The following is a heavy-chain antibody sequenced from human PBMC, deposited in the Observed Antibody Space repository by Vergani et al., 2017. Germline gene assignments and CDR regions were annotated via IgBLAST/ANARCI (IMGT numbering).Heavy chain of an antibody. J-gene: IGHJ6*02. Sequence: QVQLQESGPRLVRPSQTLSLTCTVSGGSINTGAYYWSWIRQPAGKGLEWIGRVYTSGMPNYNPSLKSRVTILVDRSKSQLSLKLTSVTAGDTAVYFCARELSYYYGSGSDDYNPYYYEGMDVWGPGTTVTVSS. CDR3: ARELSYYYGSGSDDYNPYYYEGMDV. CDR2: VYTSGMP. D-gene: IGHD3-10*01. V-gene: IGHV4-61*02. CDR1: GGSINTGAYY.